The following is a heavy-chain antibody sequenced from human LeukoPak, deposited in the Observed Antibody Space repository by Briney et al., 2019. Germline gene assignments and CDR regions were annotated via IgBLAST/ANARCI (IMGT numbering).Heavy chain of an antibody. J-gene: IGHJ3*02. V-gene: IGHV3-21*01. CDR1: GFTFSSYS. CDR3: ARDPIVVVTYDAFDI. D-gene: IGHD2-21*02. CDR2: ISSSSSYI. Sequence: GGSLRLSCAASGFTFSSYSMNWVRQAPGKGLEWVSSISSSSSYIYYADSVKGRFTISRDNAKNSLYLQMNSLRAEDTAVYYCARDPIVVVTYDAFDIWGQGTMVTVSS.